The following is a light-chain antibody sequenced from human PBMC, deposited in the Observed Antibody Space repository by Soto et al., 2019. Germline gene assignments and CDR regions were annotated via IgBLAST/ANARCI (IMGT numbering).Light chain of an antibody. CDR3: QQYGSSPPFT. Sequence: EIVLTQSPGTLSLSPGERATLSCRASQSVSSSYLAWYQQKPGQAPRLLIYGASTRATGIPDRFSGSGSGTDFNLTISRLEPEDFAVYYCQQYGSSPPFTFGPGPKVDIK. CDR1: QSVSSSY. CDR2: GAS. J-gene: IGKJ3*01. V-gene: IGKV3-20*01.